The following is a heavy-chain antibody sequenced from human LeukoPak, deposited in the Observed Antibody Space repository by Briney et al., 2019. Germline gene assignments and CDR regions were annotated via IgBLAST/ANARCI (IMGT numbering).Heavy chain of an antibody. Sequence: PSETLSLTCTVSGGSISGYYWSWIRQPPGKGLEWIGYIYYSGSTNYNPSLRSRVTISVDTSKNQFSLKLTSVTAADTAVYYCARLQRITMNAFDIWGQGTMVTVSS. D-gene: IGHD3-22*01. CDR2: IYYSGST. J-gene: IGHJ3*02. V-gene: IGHV4-59*12. CDR3: ARLQRITMNAFDI. CDR1: GGSISGYY.